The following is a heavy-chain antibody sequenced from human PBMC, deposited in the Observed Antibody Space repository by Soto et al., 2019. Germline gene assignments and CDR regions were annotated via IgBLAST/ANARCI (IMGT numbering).Heavy chain of an antibody. V-gene: IGHV3-74*01. D-gene: IGHD6-19*01. CDR1: GFSLSGYW. CDR3: VRVLKSIGWDNDVFDI. J-gene: IGHJ3*02. CDR2: IDTYGSAT. Sequence: GGSLRLSCAASGFSLSGYWMHWVRQAPGKGLVWVSRIDTYGSATKYADSVEGRFSISKDNAENALYLQMNNLIADDTAVYYCVRVLKSIGWDNDVFDIWGQGTMVS.